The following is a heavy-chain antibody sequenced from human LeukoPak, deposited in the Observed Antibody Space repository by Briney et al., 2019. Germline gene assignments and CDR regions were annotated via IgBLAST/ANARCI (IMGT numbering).Heavy chain of an antibody. CDR2: MNPNSGNT. CDR3: ARGYYGDYVYDY. J-gene: IGHJ4*02. Sequence: GASVKVSCKASGYTFTSYDINWVRQATGPGLEWMGWMNPNSGNTGYAQKFQGRVTMTRNTSISTAYMELSSLRSEDTAVYYCARGYYGDYVYDYWGQGTLVTVSS. CDR1: GYTFTSYD. V-gene: IGHV1-8*01. D-gene: IGHD4-17*01.